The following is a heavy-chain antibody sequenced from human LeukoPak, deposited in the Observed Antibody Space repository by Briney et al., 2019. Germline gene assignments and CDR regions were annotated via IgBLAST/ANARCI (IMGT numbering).Heavy chain of an antibody. CDR3: ARLRYCSSTSCPRFGKNWFDP. V-gene: IGHV4-34*01. Sequence: SETLSLTCAVYGGSFSGYYWSWIRQPPGKGLEWIGETNHSGSTNYNPSLKSRVTISVDTSKNQFSLKLSSVTAADTAVYYCARLRYCSSTSCPRFGKNWFDPWGQGTLVTVSS. CDR1: GGSFSGYY. CDR2: TNHSGST. J-gene: IGHJ5*02. D-gene: IGHD2-2*01.